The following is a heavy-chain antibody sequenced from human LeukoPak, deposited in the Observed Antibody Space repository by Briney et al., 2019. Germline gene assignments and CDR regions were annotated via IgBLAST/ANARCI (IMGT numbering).Heavy chain of an antibody. CDR2: IRYDGSNK. J-gene: IGHJ4*02. CDR1: GFTFSSYA. D-gene: IGHD2-2*01. V-gene: IGHV3-30*02. Sequence: GGSLRLSCAASGFTFSSYAMHWVRQAPGKGLEWVAFIRYDGSNKYYADSVKGRFTISRDNSKNTLYLQMNSLRAEDTAVYYCAKVRGYCSSTSCLSFDYWGRGTLVTVSS. CDR3: AKVRGYCSSTSCLSFDY.